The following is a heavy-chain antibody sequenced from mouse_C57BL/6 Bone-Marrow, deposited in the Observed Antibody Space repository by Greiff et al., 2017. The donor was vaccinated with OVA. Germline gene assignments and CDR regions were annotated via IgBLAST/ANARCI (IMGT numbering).Heavy chain of an antibody. D-gene: IGHD2-4*01. V-gene: IGHV2-2*01. Sequence: VQLQQSGPGLVQPSQSLSITCTVSGFSLTSYGVHWVRQSPGQGLEWLGVIWSGGSTDYNAAFISSLSISKDNSKSQVFFKMNSLQADDTAIYYGAINYYDYEAWFAYWGQGTLVTVSA. J-gene: IGHJ3*01. CDR3: AINYYDYEAWFAY. CDR2: IWSGGST. CDR1: GFSLTSYG.